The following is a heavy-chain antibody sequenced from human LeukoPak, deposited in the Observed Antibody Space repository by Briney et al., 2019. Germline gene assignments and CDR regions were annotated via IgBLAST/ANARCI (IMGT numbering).Heavy chain of an antibody. V-gene: IGHV3-74*01. D-gene: IGHD6-13*01. J-gene: IGHJ4*02. Sequence: GGSLRLTCAATGITVSSSWMHWVRQAPGKGLVWVSRINTDGWTTTYADSVKGRFTISRDNAKSTVYLQMNSLRPEDTALYYCAKSLGSQDYWGQGTLVTVSS. CDR2: INTDGWTT. CDR1: GITVSSSW. CDR3: AKSLGSQDY.